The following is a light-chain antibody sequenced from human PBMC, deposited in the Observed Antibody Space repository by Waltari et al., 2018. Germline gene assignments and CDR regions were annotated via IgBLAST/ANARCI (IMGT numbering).Light chain of an antibody. Sequence: EIVLTQSPGTLPLSPGERATLPFRASQSGSKYLAWYQQKPGQAPRLLIYDAATRSTGIPDRFSGSGSGTDFSLTSSRLEPEDFAVYYCQKYVRLPATFGQGTKVEIK. CDR3: QKYVRLPAT. V-gene: IGKV3-20*01. J-gene: IGKJ1*01. CDR1: QSGSKY. CDR2: DAA.